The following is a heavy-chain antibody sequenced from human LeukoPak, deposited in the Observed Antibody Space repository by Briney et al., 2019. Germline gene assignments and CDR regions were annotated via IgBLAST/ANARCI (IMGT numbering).Heavy chain of an antibody. V-gene: IGHV1-18*01. CDR2: ISAYNGNT. CDR3: ARCNPLDVGSDAFDI. D-gene: IGHD2/OR15-2a*01. CDR1: GYTFTSYG. J-gene: IGHJ3*02. Sequence: GASVKVSCKASGYTFTSYGISWVRQAPGQGLEWMGWISAYNGNTNYAQKLQGRVTMTTDTSTSTAYMELRSLRSDGTAVYYCARCNPLDVGSDAFDIWGQGTMVTVSS.